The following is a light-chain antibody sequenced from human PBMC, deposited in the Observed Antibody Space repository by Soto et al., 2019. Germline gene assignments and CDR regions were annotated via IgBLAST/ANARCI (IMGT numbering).Light chain of an antibody. V-gene: IGKV1-5*03. Sequence: DIQMTQSPSTLSASVGDRVTITCRASQSISSWLAWYQQKPGKAPKLLIYKASSLESGVPSRFSGSGSGTEFTLTISSLQPDDFATYYCRQYNSYRTFGQGTKVAIK. CDR2: KAS. J-gene: IGKJ1*01. CDR1: QSISSW. CDR3: RQYNSYRT.